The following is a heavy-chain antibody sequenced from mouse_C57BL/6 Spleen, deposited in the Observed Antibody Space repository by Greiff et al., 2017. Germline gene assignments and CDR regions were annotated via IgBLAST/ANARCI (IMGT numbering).Heavy chain of an antibody. J-gene: IGHJ3*01. V-gene: IGHV1-80*01. CDR3: ARNGDDGYSRCAY. CDR2: IYPGDGDT. D-gene: IGHD2-3*01. Sequence: QVQLKQSGAELVKPGASVKISCKASGYAFSSYWMNWVKQRPGQGLEWIGQIYPGDGDTNYNGKFKGKATLTADKSSSTAYMQLSSLTSEDSAVYICARNGDDGYSRCAYWGQGTLVTVSA. CDR1: GYAFSSYW.